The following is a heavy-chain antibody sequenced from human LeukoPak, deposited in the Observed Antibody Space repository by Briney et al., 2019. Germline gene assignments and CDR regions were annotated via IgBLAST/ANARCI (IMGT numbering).Heavy chain of an antibody. Sequence: GGSLRLSCAASGFTFSDYYMSWIRQAPGKGLEWVSYISDSSSYTDYADSVKGRFTISRDNSKNSLYLQMNSLRAEDTAVYYCARRYTGYGILDYWGQVTLVTVSS. CDR1: GFTFSDYY. J-gene: IGHJ4*02. V-gene: IGHV3-11*03. CDR3: ARRYTGYGILDY. D-gene: IGHD5-12*01. CDR2: ISDSSSYT.